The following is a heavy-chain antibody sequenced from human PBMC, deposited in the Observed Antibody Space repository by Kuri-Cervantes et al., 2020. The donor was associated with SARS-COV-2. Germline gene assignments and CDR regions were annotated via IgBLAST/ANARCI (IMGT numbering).Heavy chain of an antibody. Sequence: ASVKVSCKASGYTFTGYYMHWVRQAPGQGLEWMGWINPNSGGTNYAQKFQGRVTMTRDTSTSTAYMELSRLRSDDTAVYYCARDLTDGGNWGNWFDPWGQGTLVTDSS. J-gene: IGHJ5*02. D-gene: IGHD4-23*01. V-gene: IGHV1-2*02. CDR1: GYTFTGYY. CDR3: ARDLTDGGNWGNWFDP. CDR2: INPNSGGT.